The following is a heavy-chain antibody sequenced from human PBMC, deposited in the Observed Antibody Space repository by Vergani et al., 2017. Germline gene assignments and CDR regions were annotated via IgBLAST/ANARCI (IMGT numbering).Heavy chain of an antibody. J-gene: IGHJ4*02. CDR2: VNHGGST. D-gene: IGHD3-16*02. V-gene: IGHV4-34*10. Sequence: QVQLHESGPGLVKTSETLSLTCGVSGGSFSDYYWSWIRQAPGMGLEWIGEVNHGGSTNYNPSLKSRVSISVDTSKNQFSLQLTSVTAADSALYFCASIARAPTRRNPPPDYWGQGILVTVSS. CDR1: GGSFSDYY. CDR3: ASIARAPTRRNPPPDY.